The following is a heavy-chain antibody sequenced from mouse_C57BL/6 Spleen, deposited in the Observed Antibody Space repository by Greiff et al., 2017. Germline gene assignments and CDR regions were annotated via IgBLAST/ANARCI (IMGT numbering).Heavy chain of an antibody. Sequence: EVQLVEPGGGLVKPGGSLKLSCAASGFTFSDYGMHWVRQAPEKGLEWVAYISSGSSTIYSADTVKGRFTISRDNAKNTLFLQVTSLRSEETAVYYCARKAYGGYFDVWGTGTTVTVSS. D-gene: IGHD1-2*01. CDR2: ISSGSSTI. CDR1: GFTFSDYG. CDR3: ARKAYGGYFDV. V-gene: IGHV5-17*01. J-gene: IGHJ1*03.